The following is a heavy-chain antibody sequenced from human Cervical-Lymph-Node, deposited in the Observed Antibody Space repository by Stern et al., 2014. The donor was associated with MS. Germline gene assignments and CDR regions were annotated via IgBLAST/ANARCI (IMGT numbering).Heavy chain of an antibody. V-gene: IGHV4-31*03. CDR1: GGSISSGGYY. J-gene: IGHJ4*02. CDR3: ARTRTSYSSGWYPFDY. Sequence: QLQLQESGPGLVKPSQTLSLTCTVSGGSISSGGYYWSWIRQHPGKGLEWIGYIYYSGSTYYNPSLKSRVTISVDTSKNQFSLKLSSVTAADTAVYYYARTRTSYSSGWYPFDYWGQGTLVTVSS. CDR2: IYYSGST. D-gene: IGHD6-19*01.